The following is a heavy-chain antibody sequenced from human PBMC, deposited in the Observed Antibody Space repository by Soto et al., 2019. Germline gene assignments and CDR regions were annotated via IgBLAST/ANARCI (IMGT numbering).Heavy chain of an antibody. CDR1: GYTFTSYD. D-gene: IGHD3-16*02. CDR2: MNPNSGNT. J-gene: IGHJ4*02. V-gene: IGHV1-8*01. Sequence: QVQLVQSGAEVKKPGASVKVSCKASGYTFTSYDINWVRQATGQGLEWMGWMNPNSGNTGYAQKFQGRVTMTRNTSISTDYMELSSLRSEDTAVYYCARIYMITFGGVIPRPPVWGQGTLVTVSS. CDR3: ARIYMITFGGVIPRPPV.